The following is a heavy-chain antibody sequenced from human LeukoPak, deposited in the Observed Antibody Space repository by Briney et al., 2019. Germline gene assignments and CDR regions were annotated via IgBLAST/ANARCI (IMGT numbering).Heavy chain of an antibody. V-gene: IGHV3-23*01. CDR2: ISGSGGST. D-gene: IGHD3-22*01. CDR1: GFTFSSYA. J-gene: IGHJ4*02. CDR3: AKASGYRLDSYDY. Sequence: PGGSLRLSCAASGFTFSSYAMSWARQAPGKGLEWVWVSAISGSGGSTYFADSVKGRFTISRDNSKNTLYLQMNNLRAEDTAVYYCAKASGYRLDSYDYWGQGTLVTVSS.